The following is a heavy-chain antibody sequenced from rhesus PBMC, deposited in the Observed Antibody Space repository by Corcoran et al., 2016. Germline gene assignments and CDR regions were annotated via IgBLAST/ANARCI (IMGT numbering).Heavy chain of an antibody. J-gene: IGHJ4*01. Sequence: QVQLQESGPGLVKPSETLSLTCAVSGYSISSNYWSWIRQPPGKGLEWIGNIYGSSGSTYYNPTLKSRVPISTDTSKNQFSLKLSSVTAADTAVYYCARDRGADYFDYCGQGVLVTVSS. CDR2: IYGSSGST. CDR3: ARDRGADYFDY. D-gene: IGHD3-34*01. CDR1: GYSISSNY. V-gene: IGHV4-147*01.